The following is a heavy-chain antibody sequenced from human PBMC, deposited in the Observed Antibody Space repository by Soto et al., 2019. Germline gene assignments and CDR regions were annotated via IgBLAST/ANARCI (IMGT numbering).Heavy chain of an antibody. CDR3: ARPNYGMDV. CDR2: IWYDGSNK. Sequence: QVQLVESGGGVVQPGRSLRLSCAASGFTFSSYGMHWVRQAPGKGLEWVAVIWYDGSNKYYADSVKGRFTISRDNSKNTLYLQMNSLRAEDTAVYYCARPNYGMDVWGQGTTVTVSS. V-gene: IGHV3-33*01. CDR1: GFTFSSYG. J-gene: IGHJ6*02.